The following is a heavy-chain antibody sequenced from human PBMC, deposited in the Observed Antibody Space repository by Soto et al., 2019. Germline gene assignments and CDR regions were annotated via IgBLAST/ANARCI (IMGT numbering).Heavy chain of an antibody. Sequence: SSETLSLTCTVSGGSISSGGYHWSWIRQHPGKGLEWIGYIYYSGSTYYNPSLKSRVTISVDTSKNQFSLKLSSVTAADTAVYYCARVTAMGAKPDYWGQGTLVTVSS. J-gene: IGHJ4*02. V-gene: IGHV4-31*03. CDR3: ARVTAMGAKPDY. CDR2: IYYSGST. D-gene: IGHD5-18*01. CDR1: GGSISSGGYH.